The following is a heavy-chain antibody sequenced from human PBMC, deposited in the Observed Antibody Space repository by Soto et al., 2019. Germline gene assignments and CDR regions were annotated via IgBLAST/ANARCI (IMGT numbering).Heavy chain of an antibody. D-gene: IGHD3-10*01. CDR1: GGSISSGGYY. J-gene: IGHJ5*02. Sequence: PSETLSLTCTVSGGSISSGGYYWSWIRQHPGKGLEWIGYIYYSGSTYYNPSLKSRVTISVDTSKNQFSLKLSSVTAADTAVYYCASSGITMVRGPLGWFDPWGQGTLVTVSS. V-gene: IGHV4-31*03. CDR3: ASSGITMVRGPLGWFDP. CDR2: IYYSGST.